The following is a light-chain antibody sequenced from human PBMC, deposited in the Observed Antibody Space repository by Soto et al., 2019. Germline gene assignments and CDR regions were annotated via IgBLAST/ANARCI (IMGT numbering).Light chain of an antibody. J-gene: IGKJ5*01. CDR2: DVS. CDR3: QQTFSTSIT. V-gene: IGKV1-39*01. Sequence: DIRMTQSPSSLSASVGDSVTITCRASRDTNNFLNWYQQKSGEAPHLLVYDVSTLHTGVPSRFSGSGSETDFTLTIRGLQTEDSATYYCQQTFSTSITFGQGTRVEIK. CDR1: RDTNNF.